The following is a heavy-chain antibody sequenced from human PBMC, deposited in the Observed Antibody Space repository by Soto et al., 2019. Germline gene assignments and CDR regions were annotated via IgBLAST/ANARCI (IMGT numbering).Heavy chain of an antibody. CDR2: IYPGDSDT. V-gene: IGHV5-51*01. D-gene: IGHD1-7*01. Sequence: GESLKISCKGSGYSFTSYWIGWVRQMPGKGLEWMGIIYPGDSDTRYSPSFQGQVTISADKSISTAYLQWSSLKASDTAMDYCARHTAVGYNWNYPAWETSYYYYYYMDVWGKGTTVTVSS. CDR1: GYSFTSYW. CDR3: ARHTAVGYNWNYPAWETSYYYYYYMDV. J-gene: IGHJ6*03.